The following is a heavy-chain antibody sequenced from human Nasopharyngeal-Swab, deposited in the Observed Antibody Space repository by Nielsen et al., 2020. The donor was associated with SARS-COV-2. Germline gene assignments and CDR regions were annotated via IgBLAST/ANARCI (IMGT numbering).Heavy chain of an antibody. V-gene: IGHV3-48*02. CDR3: AKDGAAAVGWFNWFDP. Sequence: GESLKISCAASGFTFSSYSMNWVRQAPGKGLEWSSYISGSSGIIYYADSVKGRFTISRDNAKNSLFLQMNSLRDEDTAVYYCAKDGAAAVGWFNWFDPWGQGTLVTVSS. J-gene: IGHJ5*02. CDR2: ISGSSGII. D-gene: IGHD6-13*01. CDR1: GFTFSSYS.